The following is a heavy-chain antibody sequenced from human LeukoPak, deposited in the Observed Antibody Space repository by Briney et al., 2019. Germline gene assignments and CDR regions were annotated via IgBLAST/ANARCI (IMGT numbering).Heavy chain of an antibody. CDR1: GGSISSSSHN. CDR3: ARHDRIIASPLV. Sequence: PSETLSLTCIVPGGSISSSSHNWGWIRQPPGKGLEWIGSIYYSGTTYYNPSLKSRLTISVDTSKNQFSLKLSSVTAVDTAVYYCARHDRIIASPLVWGQGILVTVSS. D-gene: IGHD6-13*01. V-gene: IGHV4-39*01. CDR2: IYYSGTT. J-gene: IGHJ4*02.